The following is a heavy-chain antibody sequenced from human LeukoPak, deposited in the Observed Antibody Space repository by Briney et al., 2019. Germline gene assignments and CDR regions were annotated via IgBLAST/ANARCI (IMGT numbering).Heavy chain of an antibody. Sequence: ASVKVSCKASGYTFTSYDINWVRQATGQGLEWMGWMNPNSGNTGYAQKFQGRVTITRNTSISTAYMELSSLRPEDTAVYYCARDGEGQNWFDPWGQGTLVTVSS. V-gene: IGHV1-8*03. D-gene: IGHD5-24*01. J-gene: IGHJ5*02. CDR2: MNPNSGNT. CDR3: ARDGEGQNWFDP. CDR1: GYTFTSYD.